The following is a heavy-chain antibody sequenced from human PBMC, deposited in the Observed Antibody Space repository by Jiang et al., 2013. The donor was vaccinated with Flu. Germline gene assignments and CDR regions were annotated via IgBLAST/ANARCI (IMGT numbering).Heavy chain of an antibody. D-gene: IGHD6-19*01. CDR2: IYYSGST. Sequence: GSGLVKPSETLSLTCTVSGGSISSYYWSWIRQPPGKGLEWIGYIYYSGSTNYNPSLKSRVTISVDTSKNQFSLKLSSVTAADTAVYYCARAPGGGAVAGTLTPFDYWGQGTLVTVSS. V-gene: IGHV4-59*01. CDR1: GGSISSYY. CDR3: ARAPGGGAVAGTLTPFDY. J-gene: IGHJ4*02.